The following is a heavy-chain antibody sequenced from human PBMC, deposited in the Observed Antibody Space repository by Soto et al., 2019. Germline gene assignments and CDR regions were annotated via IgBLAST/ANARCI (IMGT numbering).Heavy chain of an antibody. Sequence: EVQLVESGGGLVQPGGSLRLSCAASGFTFSSFWMHWVRQVPGKGTVWVSRLNEDGSYTSYADSVKGRFTISRDNAKSTLFLQMNGLRSEDTAIYYCAKEMAWRDYSYWGQGILVTVSS. CDR2: LNEDGSYT. V-gene: IGHV3-74*01. CDR1: GFTFSSFW. CDR3: AKEMAWRDYSY. D-gene: IGHD3-3*01. J-gene: IGHJ4*02.